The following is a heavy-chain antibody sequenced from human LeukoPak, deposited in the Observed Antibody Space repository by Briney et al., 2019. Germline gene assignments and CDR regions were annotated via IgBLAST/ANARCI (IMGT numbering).Heavy chain of an antibody. CDR3: ARDRRDGYNSNWFDH. J-gene: IGHJ5*02. CDR2: IYYSGST. Sequence: PSETLSLTCTVSGGSIRIGNYYWGWIRQPPGKGLEWIGYIYYSGSTYYNPSLKSRVTISVDTSKNQFSLKLSSVTAADTAVYYCARDRRDGYNSNWFDHWGQGTPVTVSS. CDR1: GGSIRIGNYY. V-gene: IGHV4-30-4*01. D-gene: IGHD5-24*01.